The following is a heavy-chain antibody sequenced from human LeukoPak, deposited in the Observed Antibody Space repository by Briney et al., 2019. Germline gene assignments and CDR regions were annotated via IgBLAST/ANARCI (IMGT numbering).Heavy chain of an antibody. CDR3: ARGKGYYDSSGNYIYYFDY. CDR2: MNPNSGNT. CDR1: GYTFISND. D-gene: IGHD3-22*01. J-gene: IGHJ4*02. V-gene: IGHV1-8*01. Sequence: ASVKVSCKASGYTFISNDINWVRQATGQGLEWMGWMNPNSGNTGYEQKFQGRVTMTMNTPISTAYMEVNSLRSEDTAVYYCARGKGYYDSSGNYIYYFDYWGRGTPVTVSS.